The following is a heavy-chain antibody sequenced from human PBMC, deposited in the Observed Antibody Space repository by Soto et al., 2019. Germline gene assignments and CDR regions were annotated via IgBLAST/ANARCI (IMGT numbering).Heavy chain of an antibody. D-gene: IGHD5-18*01. CDR1: GYSFTSYW. V-gene: IGHV5-51*01. Sequence: PGESLKISCKGSGYSFTSYWIGWVREMPGKGLEWMGIIYPGDSDTRYSPSFQGQVTISADKSISTAYLQWSSLKASDTAMYYCARRGYSYGFPYGMDVWGQGTTVTVSS. CDR2: IYPGDSDT. CDR3: ARRGYSYGFPYGMDV. J-gene: IGHJ6*02.